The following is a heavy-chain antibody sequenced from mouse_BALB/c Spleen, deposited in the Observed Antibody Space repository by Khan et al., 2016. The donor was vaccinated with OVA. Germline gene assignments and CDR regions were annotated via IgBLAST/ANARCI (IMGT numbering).Heavy chain of an antibody. J-gene: IGHJ3*01. V-gene: IGHV3-8*02. CDR3: ARSTYRYAFAY. CDR2: ILYSGST. Sequence: EVQLQESGPSLVKPFQTLSLTCSVTGDSITSGYWCWIRKFPGNKLEYMGYILYSGSTYYNPSLKSRISITRHTSQNQYYLQLNSVTTGDTATSYCARSTYRYAFAYWGQGTLGTVSA. CDR1: GDSITSGY. D-gene: IGHD2-14*01.